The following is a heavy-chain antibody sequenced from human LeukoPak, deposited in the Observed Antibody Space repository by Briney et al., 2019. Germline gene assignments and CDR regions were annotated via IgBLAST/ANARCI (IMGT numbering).Heavy chain of an antibody. Sequence: GGSLRLSCAASGFTFSSYAMSWVRQAPGKGLEWVAFIRYDGSNKYYADSVKGRFTISRDNSKNTLYLQMNSLRAEDTAVYYCAKGSDFWSGYRYYYYYYMDVWGKGTTVTVSS. CDR3: AKGSDFWSGYRYYYYYYMDV. D-gene: IGHD3-3*01. CDR2: IRYDGSNK. J-gene: IGHJ6*03. CDR1: GFTFSSYA. V-gene: IGHV3-30*02.